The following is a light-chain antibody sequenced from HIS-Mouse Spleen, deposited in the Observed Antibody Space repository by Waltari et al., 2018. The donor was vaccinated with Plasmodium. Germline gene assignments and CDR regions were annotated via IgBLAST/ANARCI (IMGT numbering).Light chain of an antibody. CDR1: QDISNY. V-gene: IGKV1-33*01. Sequence: DIQMTQSPSSLSASVGDRVTITCPASQDISNYLNWYQQKPGKAPQLLIYDASNLETGVPSRFSGSGSGTDFTFTISSLQPEDIATYYCQQYDNLPYTCGQGTKLEIK. CDR3: QQYDNLPYT. CDR2: DAS. J-gene: IGKJ2*01.